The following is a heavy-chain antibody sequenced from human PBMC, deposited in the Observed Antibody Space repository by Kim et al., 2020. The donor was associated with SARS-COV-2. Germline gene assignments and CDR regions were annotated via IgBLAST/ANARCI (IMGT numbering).Heavy chain of an antibody. J-gene: IGHJ4*02. D-gene: IGHD5-12*01. V-gene: IGHV1-69*01. CDR3: ARGREMATINYFDY. Sequence: AQKFQGRVTITADESTSTAYMGLSSLRSEDTAVYYCARGREMATINYFDYWGQGTLVTVSS.